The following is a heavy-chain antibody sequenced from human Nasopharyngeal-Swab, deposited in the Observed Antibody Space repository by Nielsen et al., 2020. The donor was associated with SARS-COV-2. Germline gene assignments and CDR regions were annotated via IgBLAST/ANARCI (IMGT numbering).Heavy chain of an antibody. CDR1: GFTFSIYA. CDR2: INDYENRL. D-gene: IGHD3-16*01. CDR3: VKDLRGKYAFDI. Sequence: GESLKISCSASGFTFSIYAMHWVRQAPGKGLEYVSTINDYENRLYYADSVKGRFAISRDNSKNTLYLQMSSLRAADTAVYWCVKDLRGKYAFDIWGQGTMVTVSS. V-gene: IGHV3-64D*06. J-gene: IGHJ3*02.